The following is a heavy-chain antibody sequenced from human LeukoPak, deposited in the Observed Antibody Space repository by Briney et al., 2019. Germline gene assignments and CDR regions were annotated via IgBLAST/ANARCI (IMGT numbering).Heavy chain of an antibody. CDR1: GGSISSNY. J-gene: IGHJ4*02. CDR2: IYDSGTT. Sequence: PSETLSLTCTVSGGSISSNYWSWIRQPPGKGLEWIGYIYDSGTTNYNPSLKSRVTISVDTSRNQFSLKLTSVTAADTAVYYCARATDSNGWLFDYWGQGTLVTVSS. D-gene: IGHD6-19*01. V-gene: IGHV4-59*01. CDR3: ARATDSNGWLFDY.